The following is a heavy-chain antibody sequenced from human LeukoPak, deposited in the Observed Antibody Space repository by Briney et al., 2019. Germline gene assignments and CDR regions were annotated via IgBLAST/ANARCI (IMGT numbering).Heavy chain of an antibody. Sequence: PSETLSLTCTVSGVSISTYYWSWIRQPPGKGLEWIGYIYSSGTTNYNPSFKSRVTISIDTSKNEFSLRLTSVTAADTAVYYYGSGSYFEGTFDYWGQGSLVTVSS. V-gene: IGHV4-59*01. CDR1: GVSISTYY. D-gene: IGHD3-10*01. CDR3: GSGSYFEGTFDY. CDR2: IYSSGTT. J-gene: IGHJ4*02.